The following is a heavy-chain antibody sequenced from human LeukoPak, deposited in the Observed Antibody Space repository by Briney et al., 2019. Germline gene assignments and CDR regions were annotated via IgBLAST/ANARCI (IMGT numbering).Heavy chain of an antibody. Sequence: PSETLSLTCAVYGGSFSGYYWSWIRQPPGKGLEWIGEINHSGSTNYNPSLKGRVTISVDTSKNQFSLKLSSVTAADTAVYYCARTSYGDTHFDYWGQGTLVTVSS. CDR3: ARTSYGDTHFDY. D-gene: IGHD4-17*01. J-gene: IGHJ4*02. CDR1: GGSFSGYY. V-gene: IGHV4-34*01. CDR2: INHSGST.